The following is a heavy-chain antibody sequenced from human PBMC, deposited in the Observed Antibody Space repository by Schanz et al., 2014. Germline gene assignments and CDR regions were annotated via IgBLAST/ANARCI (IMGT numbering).Heavy chain of an antibody. J-gene: IGHJ4*02. CDR1: GYPFSNYG. CDR3: ARDVPINDY. D-gene: IGHD2-2*01. CDR2: MSYNGNT. V-gene: IGHV1-18*01. Sequence: QVQMVQSGAEVKKPGASVKVSCKASGYPFSNYGISWLRQAPGQGFEWMAWMSYNGNTKYAQSLQGRVTMTRDTSTSTVYMELSSLRSDDTAVYYCARDVPINDYWGQGTPVTVSS.